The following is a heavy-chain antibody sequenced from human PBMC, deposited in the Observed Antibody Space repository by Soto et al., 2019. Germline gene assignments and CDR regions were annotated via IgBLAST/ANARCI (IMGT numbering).Heavy chain of an antibody. J-gene: IGHJ6*02. CDR1: GFTFSSYA. V-gene: IGHV3-30-3*01. Sequence: VGSLRLSCAASGFTFSSYAMHWVRQAPGKGLEWVAVISYDGSNKYYADSVKGRFTISRDNSKNTLYLQMNSLRAEDTAVYYCARDRGSEWELLSSYGMAVWGQGTTVTVSS. D-gene: IGHD1-26*01. CDR2: ISYDGSNK. CDR3: ARDRGSEWELLSSYGMAV.